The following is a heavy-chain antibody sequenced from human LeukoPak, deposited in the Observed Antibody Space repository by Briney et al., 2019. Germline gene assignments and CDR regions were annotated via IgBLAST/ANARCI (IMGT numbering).Heavy chain of an antibody. Sequence: SVKVSCKASRGTFSSYAISWVRQAPGQGLEWMGGIIPIFGTANYAQKFQGRVTITADESTSTAYMELSSLRSEDTAVYYCARDKVGAAYFDYWGQGTLVTVSS. CDR1: RGTFSSYA. CDR2: IIPIFGTA. CDR3: ARDKVGAAYFDY. D-gene: IGHD1-26*01. V-gene: IGHV1-69*13. J-gene: IGHJ4*02.